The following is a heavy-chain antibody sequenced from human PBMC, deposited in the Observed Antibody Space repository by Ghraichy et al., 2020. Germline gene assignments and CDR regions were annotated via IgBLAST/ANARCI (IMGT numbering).Heavy chain of an antibody. J-gene: IGHJ5*02. CDR1: GGSISSYY. CDR3: ARFSITMIYPETYNWFDP. D-gene: IGHD3-22*01. CDR2: IYYSGST. Sequence: SETLSLTCTVSGGSISSYYWSWIRQPPGKGLEWIGYIYYSGSTNYNPSLKSRVTISVDTSKNQFSLKLSSVTAADTAVYYCARFSITMIYPETYNWFDPWGQGTLVTVSS. V-gene: IGHV4-59*01.